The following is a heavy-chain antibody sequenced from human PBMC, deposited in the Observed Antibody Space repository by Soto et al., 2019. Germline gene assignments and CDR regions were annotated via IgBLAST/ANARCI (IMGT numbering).Heavy chain of an antibody. J-gene: IGHJ5*02. CDR1: GGSISSSSYY. Sequence: SQTLSLTCTVSGGSISSSSYYWGWIRQPPGKGLEWIGSIYYSGSTYYNPSLKSRVTISVDTSKNQFSLKLSSVTAADTAVYYCARRSYGSGSFDPWGQGTLVTVSS. D-gene: IGHD6-19*01. V-gene: IGHV4-39*01. CDR3: ARRSYGSGSFDP. CDR2: IYYSGST.